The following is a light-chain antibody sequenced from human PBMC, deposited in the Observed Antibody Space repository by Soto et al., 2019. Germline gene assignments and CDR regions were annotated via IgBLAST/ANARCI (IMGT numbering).Light chain of an antibody. CDR3: KEYTKCCWT. CDR1: QSVSRW. Sequence: DIQMNQSPSTLSASVGDRVTITCRASQSVSRWLAWYQQKPGKVPTVLIYDVSTLQSGLPSRFSGGGSRTDFTLTITGLQPDDCGSHDCKEYTKCCWTFGQWTKVEGK. V-gene: IGKV1-5*01. J-gene: IGKJ1*01. CDR2: DVS.